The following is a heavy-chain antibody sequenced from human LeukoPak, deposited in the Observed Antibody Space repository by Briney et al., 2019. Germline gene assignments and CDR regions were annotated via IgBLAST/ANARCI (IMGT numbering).Heavy chain of an antibody. D-gene: IGHD6-19*01. CDR1: GFTFSSYA. CDR3: AKDLRIGAVAGTGFDY. J-gene: IGHJ4*02. CDR2: ISWNSGSI. V-gene: IGHV3-9*01. Sequence: GGSLRLSCAASGFTFSSYAMGWVRQAPGKGLEWVSGISWNSGSIGYADSVKGRFTISRDNAKNSLYLQMNSLRAEDTALYYCAKDLRIGAVAGTGFDYWGQGTLVTVSS.